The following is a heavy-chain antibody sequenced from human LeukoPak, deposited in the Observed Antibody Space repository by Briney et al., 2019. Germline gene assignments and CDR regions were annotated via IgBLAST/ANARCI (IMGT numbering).Heavy chain of an antibody. CDR3: ASRRPPDDILTGYYAVYYYYGMDV. J-gene: IGHJ6*02. CDR2: IYSDGST. Sequence: GGSRRLSCAASWFAVSSNYMSWVRQAAGKGLQWVAVIYSDGSTYDSDSAKGRFTISRDNSKNTLYLQMHSLRAEDTAVYYSASRRPPDDILTGYYAVYYYYGMDVWGQGTTVTVSS. D-gene: IGHD3-9*01. CDR1: WFAVSSNY. V-gene: IGHV3-53*01.